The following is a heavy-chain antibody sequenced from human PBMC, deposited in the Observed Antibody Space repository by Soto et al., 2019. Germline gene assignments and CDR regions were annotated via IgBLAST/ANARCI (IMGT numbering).Heavy chain of an antibody. D-gene: IGHD1-20*01. Sequence: GGSLRLSCAASGFTFSSYAMHWVRQAPGKGLEWVAVISYDGSNKYYADSVKGRFTISRDNSKNTLYLQMNSLRAEDTAVYYCARGTDNWNHYAGMDVWGQGTTVTVSS. CDR3: ARGTDNWNHYAGMDV. J-gene: IGHJ6*02. CDR1: GFTFSSYA. CDR2: ISYDGSNK. V-gene: IGHV3-30-3*01.